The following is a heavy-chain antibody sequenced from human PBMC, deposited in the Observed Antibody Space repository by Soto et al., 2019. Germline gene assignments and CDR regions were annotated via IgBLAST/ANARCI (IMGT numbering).Heavy chain of an antibody. D-gene: IGHD3-3*01. CDR2: IYYSGST. Sequence: SQTLPLTCTVVGGSISSSSYYWGWIRKPPGKGLEWIGSIYYSGSTYYNPSLKSRVTISVDTSKNQFSLKLSSVTAADTAVYYCARQLDFWSGYYTRSPWFDPWGQGTLVTVSS. CDR3: ARQLDFWSGYYTRSPWFDP. CDR1: GGSISSSSYY. V-gene: IGHV4-39*01. J-gene: IGHJ5*02.